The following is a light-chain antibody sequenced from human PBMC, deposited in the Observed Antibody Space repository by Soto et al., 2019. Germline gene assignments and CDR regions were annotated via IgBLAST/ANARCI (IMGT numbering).Light chain of an antibody. Sequence: IQLTQSPSSLSASVGDRVTIVCRASESISDYLNWYQLKSGEAPKVLIYSASTLRGGVPSRLSGTGSGTEFTLTISSLQPEDVATYYCQQTFSHLLSFGGGTTVEIK. CDR3: QQTFSHLLS. J-gene: IGKJ4*01. CDR1: ESISDY. V-gene: IGKV1-39*01. CDR2: SAS.